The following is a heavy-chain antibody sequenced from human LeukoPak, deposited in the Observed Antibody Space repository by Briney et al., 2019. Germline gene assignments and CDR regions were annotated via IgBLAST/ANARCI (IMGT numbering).Heavy chain of an antibody. D-gene: IGHD4-23*01. CDR3: ALGVYYGGNSGVGFDY. Sequence: PSETLSLTCTVSGGSISSSSYYWGWIRQPPGKGLEWIGCIYYSGSTYYNPSLKSRVTISVDTSKNQFSLKLSSVTAADTAVYYCALGVYYGGNSGVGFDYWGQGTLVTVSS. CDR2: IYYSGST. J-gene: IGHJ4*02. V-gene: IGHV4-39*07. CDR1: GGSISSSSYY.